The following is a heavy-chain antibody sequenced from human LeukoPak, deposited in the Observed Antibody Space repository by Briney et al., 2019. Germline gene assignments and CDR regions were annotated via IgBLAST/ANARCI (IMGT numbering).Heavy chain of an antibody. V-gene: IGHV3-30-3*01. CDR3: AAGIAAALDY. D-gene: IGHD6-13*01. Sequence: GGSLRLSCAASGFTFSSYAMHWVRQAPGKGLEWVAVISYDGSNKYYADSVKGRFTISRDNSKNTLYLQMNGLRAEDTAVYYCAAGIAAALDYWGQGTLVTVSS. CDR1: GFTFSSYA. J-gene: IGHJ4*02. CDR2: ISYDGSNK.